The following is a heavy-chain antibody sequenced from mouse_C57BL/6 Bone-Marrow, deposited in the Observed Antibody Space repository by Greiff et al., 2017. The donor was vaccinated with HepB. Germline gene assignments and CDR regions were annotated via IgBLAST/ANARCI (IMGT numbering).Heavy chain of an antibody. CDR2: IYPGGGYT. Sequence: VKLMESGAELVRPGTSVKMSCKASGYTFTNYWIGWAKQRPGHGLEWIGDIYPGGGYTNYNEKFKGKATLTADKSSSTAYMQFSSLTSEDSAIYYCARGTVVPYWYFDVWGTGTTVTVSS. V-gene: IGHV1-63*01. D-gene: IGHD1-1*01. CDR1: GYTFTNYW. CDR3: ARGTVVPYWYFDV. J-gene: IGHJ1*03.